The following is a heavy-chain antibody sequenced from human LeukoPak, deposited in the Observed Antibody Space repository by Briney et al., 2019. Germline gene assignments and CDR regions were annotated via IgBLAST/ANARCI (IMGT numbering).Heavy chain of an antibody. CDR2: IKQDGSEK. V-gene: IGHV3-7*01. CDR1: GFTFSSYW. CDR3: ARVGGSSIREAFDY. Sequence: GGSLRLSCAASGFTFSSYWMSWVRQAPGKGLERVANIKQDGSEKYYVDSVKGRFTISRDNAKNSLYLQMNSLRAEDTAVYYCARVGGSSIREAFDYWGQGTLVTVSS. J-gene: IGHJ4*02. D-gene: IGHD1-26*01.